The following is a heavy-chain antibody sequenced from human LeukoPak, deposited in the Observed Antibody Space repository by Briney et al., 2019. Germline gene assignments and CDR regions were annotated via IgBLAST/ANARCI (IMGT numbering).Heavy chain of an antibody. V-gene: IGHV4-59*01. CDR2: IYYSGST. CDR1: GGSISSYY. CDR3: ARLHGYNAIDY. D-gene: IGHD5-24*01. Sequence: SETLSLTCTVSGGSISSYYWSWIRQPPGKGLEWIGYIYYSGSTNYNPSLKSRVTISVDTSKNQFSLKLSSVTAADSAVYYCARLHGYNAIDYWGQGTLVTVSS. J-gene: IGHJ4*02.